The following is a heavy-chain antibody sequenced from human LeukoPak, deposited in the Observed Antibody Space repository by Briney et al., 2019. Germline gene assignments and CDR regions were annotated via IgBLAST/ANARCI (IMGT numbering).Heavy chain of an antibody. CDR2: IYYSGTT. V-gene: IGHV4-30-4*08. CDR1: GGSISSGNYY. Sequence: SETLSLTCTVSGGSISSGNYYWSWIRQPPGKGLEWIGYIYYSGTTYYNPSLKSRVTISVDTSKNQFSLKLNSVTAADTAMYYCARNVRFFDSWGQGTRVTVSS. D-gene: IGHD1-1*01. CDR3: ARNVRFFDS. J-gene: IGHJ4*02.